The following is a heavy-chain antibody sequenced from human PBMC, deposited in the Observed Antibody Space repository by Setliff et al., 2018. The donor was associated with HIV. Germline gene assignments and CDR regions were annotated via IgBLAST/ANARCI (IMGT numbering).Heavy chain of an antibody. J-gene: IGHJ4*02. CDR1: GYSFTRYW. CDR3: ARGSSYSYYFDY. Sequence: PGESLKNSRKGSGYSFTRYWIDWVRQMPGKGLEWMGIIYPGDSDTRYSPSFQGQVTISADRSITTAYLQWSTLKASDTAMYYCARGSSYSYYFDYWGQGTLVTVSS. V-gene: IGHV5-51*01. D-gene: IGHD2-15*01. CDR2: IYPGDSDT.